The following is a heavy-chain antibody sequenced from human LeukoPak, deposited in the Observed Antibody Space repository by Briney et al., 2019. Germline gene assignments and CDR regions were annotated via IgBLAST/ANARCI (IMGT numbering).Heavy chain of an antibody. Sequence: PSETLSLTCPLYGGSFSLYYWSWIRQLPGKGLDWVGEIHPIGSTSFNPSFESGVSRSTDTSKNQFSLTQTSVTAADTDVYYCSRGSDESKTGDYWGEGTLVSVSS. CDR1: GGSFSLYY. CDR3: SRGSDESKTGDY. V-gene: IGHV4-34*01. D-gene: IGHD6-25*01. J-gene: IGHJ4*02. CDR2: IHPIGST.